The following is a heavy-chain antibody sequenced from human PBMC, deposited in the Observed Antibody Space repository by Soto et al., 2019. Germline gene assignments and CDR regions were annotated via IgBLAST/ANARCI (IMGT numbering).Heavy chain of an antibody. CDR2: ISGSGGST. CDR3: AKDRKRSSSSVIDY. V-gene: IGHV3-23*01. J-gene: IGHJ4*02. CDR1: GFTFSSYA. Sequence: PGGSLRLSCAASGFTFSSYAMSWVRQAPGKGLEWVSAISGSGGSTYYADSVKGRFTISRDSSKNTLYLQMNSLRAEDTAVYYCAKDRKRSSSSVIDYWGQGTLVTVSS. D-gene: IGHD6-6*01.